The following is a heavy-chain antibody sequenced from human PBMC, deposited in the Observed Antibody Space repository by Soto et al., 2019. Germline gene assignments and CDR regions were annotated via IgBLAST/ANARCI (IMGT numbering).Heavy chain of an antibody. CDR1: SGSISSSNW. CDR3: ARARKAYCSGGSCPRLGYYFDY. D-gene: IGHD2-15*01. J-gene: IGHJ4*02. CDR2: IYHSGST. Sequence: SETLSLTCAVSSGSISSSNWWSWVRQPPGKGLEWIGEIYHSGSTNYNPFLKSRVTISVDKSKNQFSLKLSSVTAADTAVYYCARARKAYCSGGSCPRLGYYFDYWGQGTLVTVSS. V-gene: IGHV4-4*02.